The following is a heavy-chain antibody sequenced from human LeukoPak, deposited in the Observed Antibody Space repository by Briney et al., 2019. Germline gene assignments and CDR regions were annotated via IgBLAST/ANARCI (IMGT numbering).Heavy chain of an antibody. D-gene: IGHD6-19*01. CDR1: GRSFSGYY. Sequence: SETLSLTCAVYGRSFSGYYWSWIRQPPGKGLEWIGEINHSGSTNYNPSLKSRVTISVDTSKNQFSLKLSSVTAADTAVYYCARPRRGSSGWYGYFQHWGQGTLVTVSS. CDR3: ARPRRGSSGWYGYFQH. CDR2: INHSGST. V-gene: IGHV4-34*01. J-gene: IGHJ1*01.